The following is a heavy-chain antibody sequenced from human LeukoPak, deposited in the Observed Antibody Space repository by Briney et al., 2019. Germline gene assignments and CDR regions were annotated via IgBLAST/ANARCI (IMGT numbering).Heavy chain of an antibody. V-gene: IGHV5-51*01. Sequence: GESLKISCKGSGYSFTSYWIGWVRQMPGKGLEWMGIIYPSDPDTRYSPSFQGQVTISADKSISTAYLQWSSLKASDTAMYYCARRHYDFWSGYSWGGDFDYWGQGTLVTVSS. CDR1: GYSFTSYW. D-gene: IGHD3-3*01. J-gene: IGHJ4*02. CDR2: IYPSDPDT. CDR3: ARRHYDFWSGYSWGGDFDY.